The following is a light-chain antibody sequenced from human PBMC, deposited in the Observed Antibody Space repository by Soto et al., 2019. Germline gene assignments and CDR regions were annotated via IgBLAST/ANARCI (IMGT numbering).Light chain of an antibody. CDR2: GAS. V-gene: IGKV3-20*01. J-gene: IGKJ4*01. CDR1: RSVSSSY. CDR3: QQYGSSPRLT. Sequence: EFVLTQSPGTLSLSPGERATLSCRASRSVSSSYLAWYQQKPGQAPRLLIYGASSRATGIPDRFSGSGSGTDFTLTISRLEPEDFAVYYCQQYGSSPRLTFGGGTKVDIK.